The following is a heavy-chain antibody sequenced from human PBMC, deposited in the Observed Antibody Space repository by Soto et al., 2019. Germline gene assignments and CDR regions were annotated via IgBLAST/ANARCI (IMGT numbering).Heavy chain of an antibody. CDR3: ARELYCGGDRRGCEAFDI. CDR2: IIPIFGTA. D-gene: IGHD2-21*02. Sequence: SVKVSCKASGGTFSSYAISWVRQAPGQGLEWMGGIIPIFGTANYAQKFQGRVTITADESTSTAYMELSSLRSEDTAVYYCARELYCGGDRRGCEAFDIWGQGTMVTVSS. V-gene: IGHV1-69*13. CDR1: GGTFSSYA. J-gene: IGHJ3*02.